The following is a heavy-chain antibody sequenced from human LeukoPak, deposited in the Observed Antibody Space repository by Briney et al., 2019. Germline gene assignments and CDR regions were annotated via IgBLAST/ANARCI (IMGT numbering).Heavy chain of an antibody. CDR3: AREGLVATIDY. V-gene: IGHV4-34*01. CDR2: INHSGST. CDR1: GGSFSGYY. D-gene: IGHD5-12*01. Sequence: SETLSLTYAVYGGSFSGYYWSWIRQPPGKGLEWIGEINHSGSTNYNPSLKSRVTISVDTSKNQFSLKLSSVTAADTAVYYCAREGLVATIDYWGQGTLVTVSS. J-gene: IGHJ4*02.